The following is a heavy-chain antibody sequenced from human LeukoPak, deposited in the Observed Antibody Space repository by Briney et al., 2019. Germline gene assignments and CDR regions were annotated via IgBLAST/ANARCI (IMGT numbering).Heavy chain of an antibody. Sequence: PGGSLRVSCAASGFTGSSYYMSWVRQAPGKGQEWVSIIYSGGSTYYADSVKGRFTISRDSSRNTLYLQMNSLRAEDTAVYYCARYPGGGYCRGNSCSPNWGQGTLVTVSS. V-gene: IGHV3-53*01. D-gene: IGHD2-15*01. CDR2: IYSGGST. J-gene: IGHJ4*02. CDR1: GFTGSSYY. CDR3: ARYPGGGYCRGNSCSPN.